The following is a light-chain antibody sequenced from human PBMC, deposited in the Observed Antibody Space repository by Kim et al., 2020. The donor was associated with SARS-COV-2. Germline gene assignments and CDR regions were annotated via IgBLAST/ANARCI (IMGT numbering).Light chain of an antibody. CDR2: DAL. CDR1: QSVGNL. J-gene: IGKJ3*01. V-gene: IGKV3-11*01. CDR3: QQRSVWPPSLT. Sequence: PGARAALSCRASQSVGNLLAWYQQRPGRAPSLLIYDALNRATGISARFSGNGSGTDFTLTITSLEPEDFAVYYCQQRSVWPPSLTFGPGTKVDIK.